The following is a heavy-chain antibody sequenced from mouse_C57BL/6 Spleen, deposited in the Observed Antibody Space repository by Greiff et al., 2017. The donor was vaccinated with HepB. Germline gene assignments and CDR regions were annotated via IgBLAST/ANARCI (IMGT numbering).Heavy chain of an antibody. V-gene: IGHV1-59*01. Sequence: VQLQQPGAELVRPGTSVKLSCKASGYTFTSYWMHWVKQRPGQGLEWIGVIDPSDSYTNYNQKFKGKATLTVDTSSSTAYMQLSSLTSEDSAVYYCARSQIYYGNLSYAMDYWGQGTSVTVSS. CDR2: IDPSDSYT. D-gene: IGHD2-1*01. CDR1: GYTFTSYW. J-gene: IGHJ4*01. CDR3: ARSQIYYGNLSYAMDY.